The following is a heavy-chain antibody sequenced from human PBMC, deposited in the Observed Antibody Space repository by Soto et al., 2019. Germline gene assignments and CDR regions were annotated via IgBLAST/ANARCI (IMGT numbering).Heavy chain of an antibody. J-gene: IGHJ3*02. V-gene: IGHV3-48*02. D-gene: IGHD5-18*01. CDR1: GFSFTSYS. CDR3: ARALYSYSAVDI. Sequence: EVQLVESGGGLVQPGGSLRLSCAASGFSFTSYSMNWVRQAPGKGLEWVSFISTTSRTIYYADAVKGRFTVSRDNGQNSLFLQMNSLRDEDTSVYYCARALYSYSAVDIWGLGTRVTVSS. CDR2: ISTTSRTI.